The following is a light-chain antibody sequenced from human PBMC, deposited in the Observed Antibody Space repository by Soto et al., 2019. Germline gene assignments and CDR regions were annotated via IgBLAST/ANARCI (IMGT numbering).Light chain of an antibody. CDR1: NNDVGGNNF. CDR3: YSYAGSFTWV. Sequence: QSALTQPRSVSGSPGQSVTISCTGTNNDVGGNNFVSWYQHHPGKAPKLLISEVSNRPSGVSSRFSGSKSGNTASLTISGLQADDEGDYYCYSYAGSFTWVFGGGTKVTVL. V-gene: IGLV2-11*01. CDR2: EVS. J-gene: IGLJ3*02.